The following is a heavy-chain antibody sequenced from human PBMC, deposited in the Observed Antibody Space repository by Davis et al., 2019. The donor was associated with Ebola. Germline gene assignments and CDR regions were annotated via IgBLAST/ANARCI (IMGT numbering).Heavy chain of an antibody. CDR3: ARADRNYAGWFDP. D-gene: IGHD4-11*01. J-gene: IGHJ5*02. Sequence: ASVKVSCKASGYTFTGYYMHWVRQAPGQGLEWMGWINPNSGGTNYAQKFQGRVTMTRDTSISTAYMELSRLRSDDTAVYYCARADRNYAGWFDPWGQGTLVTVSS. V-gene: IGHV1-2*02. CDR2: INPNSGGT. CDR1: GYTFTGYY.